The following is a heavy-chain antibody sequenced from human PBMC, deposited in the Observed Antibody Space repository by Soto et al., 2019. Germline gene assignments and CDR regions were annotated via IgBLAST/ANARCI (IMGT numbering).Heavy chain of an antibody. V-gene: IGHV3-11*06. CDR1: GFTFSDYY. CDR2: ITSSRSNFT. J-gene: IGHJ4*02. CDR3: VRDRGYSGFFY. Sequence: QVQLVESGGGLVKPGGSLRLSCAASGFTFSDYYMSWIRQAPGKGLEWVSYITSSRSNFTNYADSVKGRFTISRDNAKNSVYLQMDSLRVEATAVYYCVRDRGYSGFFYWGQGVLVTVSA. D-gene: IGHD5-12*01.